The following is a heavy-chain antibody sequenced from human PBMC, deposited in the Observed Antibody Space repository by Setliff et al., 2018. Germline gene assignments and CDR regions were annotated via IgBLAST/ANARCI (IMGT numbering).Heavy chain of an antibody. CDR1: GFTFDNAW. J-gene: IGHJ6*02. CDR2: IKTKGDGGTT. D-gene: IGHD3-3*01. CDR3: TTDRGFSEWPLYGSLVSHYYGMDV. V-gene: IGHV3-15*01. Sequence: GGSLRLSCAASGFTFDNAWMSWVRQAPGRGLEWVGRIKTKGDGGTTDYAAPVKGRFTISRDDSKNTLYVQMNSLKTEDTGVYYCTTDRGFSEWPLYGSLVSHYYGMDVWGQGTTVTVS.